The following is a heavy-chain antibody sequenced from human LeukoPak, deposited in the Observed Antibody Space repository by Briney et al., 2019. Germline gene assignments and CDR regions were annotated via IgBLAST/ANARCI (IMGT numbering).Heavy chain of an antibody. CDR2: ISSNGGST. CDR3: ARGYRQLVPPYFGY. Sequence: PGGSLRLSCAASGSTFSSYAMHSVRQAPGKGLEYVSAISSNGGSTYYANSVKGRFTISRDNSKNTLYLQMGSLRAEDMAVYYCARGYRQLVPPYFGYWGQGTLVTVSS. J-gene: IGHJ4*02. CDR1: GSTFSSYA. V-gene: IGHV3-64*01. D-gene: IGHD6-13*01.